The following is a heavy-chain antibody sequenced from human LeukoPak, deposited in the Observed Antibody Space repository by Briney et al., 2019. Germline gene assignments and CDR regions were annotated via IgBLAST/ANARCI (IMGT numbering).Heavy chain of an antibody. D-gene: IGHD3-10*01. CDR2: IYTSGST. J-gene: IGHJ6*03. V-gene: IGHV4-4*07. CDR1: GGPISSYY. CDR3: ARDLGSGVYYYYYYMDV. Sequence: SETLSLTCTVSGGPISSYYWSWIRQPAGKGLEWIGRIYTSGSTNYNPSLKSRVTMSVDTSKNQFSLKLSSVTAADTAVYYCARDLGSGVYYYYYYMDVWGKGTTVTVSS.